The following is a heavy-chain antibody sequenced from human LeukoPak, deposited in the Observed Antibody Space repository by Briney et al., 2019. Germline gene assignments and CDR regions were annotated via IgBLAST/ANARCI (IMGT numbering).Heavy chain of an antibody. Sequence: ASVKVSCKASGYTFTRYGISWVGQAPGQGLEWMGWISAYNGNTNYAQKLQGRVTMTTDTSTSTAYMELRSLRSDDTAVYYCARDHVVHYYDSSGYYFDYWGQGTLVTVSS. V-gene: IGHV1-18*01. CDR2: ISAYNGNT. J-gene: IGHJ4*02. D-gene: IGHD3-22*01. CDR3: ARDHVVHYYDSSGYYFDY. CDR1: GYTFTRYG.